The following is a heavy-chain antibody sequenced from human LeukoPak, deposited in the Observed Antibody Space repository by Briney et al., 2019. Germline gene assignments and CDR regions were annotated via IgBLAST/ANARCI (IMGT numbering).Heavy chain of an antibody. CDR1: GFTFTSYA. D-gene: IGHD3-9*01. CDR3: AKASHYDVLTGRHSARLWYFDY. Sequence: GGSLRLSCAASGFTFTSYAMNWVRQAPGKGLEWVSGISGGGGSTYYADSVKGRFSISRDNSNNNLYLQMNSLRAEDTAVYYCAKASHYDVLTGRHSARLWYFDYWGQGTLVTVSS. J-gene: IGHJ4*02. V-gene: IGHV3-23*01. CDR2: ISGGGGST.